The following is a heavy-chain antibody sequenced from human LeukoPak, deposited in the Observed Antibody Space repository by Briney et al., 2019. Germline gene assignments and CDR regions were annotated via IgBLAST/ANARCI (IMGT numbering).Heavy chain of an antibody. J-gene: IGHJ4*02. V-gene: IGHV1-69*05. CDR2: IIPIFGTA. CDR3: ARADYYDSSGPYYFDY. D-gene: IGHD3-22*01. Sequence: SVKVSCKASGGTFSSYAISWVRQAPGQGLEWMGGIIPIFGTANYAQKFQGRVTITTDESTSTAYMELRSLRSDDTAVYYCARADYYDSSGPYYFDYWGQGTLVTVSS. CDR1: GGTFSSYA.